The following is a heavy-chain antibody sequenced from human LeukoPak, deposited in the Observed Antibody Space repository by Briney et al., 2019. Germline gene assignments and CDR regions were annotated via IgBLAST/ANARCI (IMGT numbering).Heavy chain of an antibody. V-gene: IGHV4-31*03. Sequence: PSETLSLTCTVSGGSISSGGYYWSWIRQHPGKGLEWIGYIYYSGSTYYNPSLKSRVTISVDTSKNQFSLKLSSVTAADTAVYYCARGGGYHSPFQHWGQGTLVTVSS. CDR3: ARGGGYHSPFQH. J-gene: IGHJ1*01. CDR1: GGSISSGGYY. CDR2: IYYSGST. D-gene: IGHD5-18*01.